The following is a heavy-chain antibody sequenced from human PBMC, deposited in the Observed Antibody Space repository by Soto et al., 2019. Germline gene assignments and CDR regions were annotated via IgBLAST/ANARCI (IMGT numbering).Heavy chain of an antibody. V-gene: IGHV3-30-3*01. CDR3: ARGTTLAIFDYGMDV. CDR1: GFTFTSYA. J-gene: IGHJ6*02. CDR2: ISNDGSNY. Sequence: PGGSLRLSCAASGFTFTSYAMHWFRQAPGKGLEWVAVISNDGSNYYYADSVRGRFTISRDNTKNTLFLQMSSLRGEDSGVYYCARGTTLAIFDYGMDVWGQGTTVTVSS. D-gene: IGHD3-3*01.